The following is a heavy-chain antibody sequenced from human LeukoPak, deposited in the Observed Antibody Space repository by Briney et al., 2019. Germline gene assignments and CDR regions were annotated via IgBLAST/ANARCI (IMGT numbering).Heavy chain of an antibody. D-gene: IGHD3-22*01. Sequence: GGSLRLSCAVSGFIVSSDYMSWVRQAPGKGLEWVSTIYSGGSTYYADSVKGRFTIFRDNSKNTLYVQVNSLGTEDTAAYYCAKGSYYDSSGSFYFDYWGQGTLVTVSS. CDR1: GFIVSSDY. V-gene: IGHV3-53*01. CDR2: IYSGGST. CDR3: AKGSYYDSSGSFYFDY. J-gene: IGHJ4*02.